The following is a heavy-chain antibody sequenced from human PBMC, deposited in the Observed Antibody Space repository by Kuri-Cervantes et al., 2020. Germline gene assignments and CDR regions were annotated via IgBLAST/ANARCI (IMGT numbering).Heavy chain of an antibody. CDR1: GFTFSNAW. CDR3: ARLSIAAAGTQWGNWFDP. J-gene: IGHJ5*02. D-gene: IGHD6-13*01. Sequence: GGSLRLSCAASGFTFSNAWMSWVRQAPGKGLEWVGRIKSKTDGGTTDYAAPVKGRFTISRDDSKNTLYLQMNSLKTEDTAVYYCARLSIAAAGTQWGNWFDPWGQGTLVTVSS. V-gene: IGHV3-15*01. CDR2: IKSKTDGGTT.